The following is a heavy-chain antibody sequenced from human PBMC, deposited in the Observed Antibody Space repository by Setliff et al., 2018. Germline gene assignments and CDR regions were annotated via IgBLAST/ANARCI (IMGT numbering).Heavy chain of an antibody. CDR2: FDPEDGER. D-gene: IGHD3-9*01. CDR1: GSTVTESS. Sequence: ASVKVSCKVSGSTVTESSMHWVRQAPGKGLEWMGGFDPEDGERIYAQHFQGRLTMTEDTSTDTAYMELSSLRSEDTAVYYCATGFLRYDILTGYYQRPHYFEYWGQGTLVTVPQ. J-gene: IGHJ4*02. CDR3: ATGFLRYDILTGYYQRPHYFEY. V-gene: IGHV1-24*01.